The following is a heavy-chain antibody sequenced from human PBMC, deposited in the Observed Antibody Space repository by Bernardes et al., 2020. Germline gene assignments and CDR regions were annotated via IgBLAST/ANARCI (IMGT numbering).Heavy chain of an antibody. D-gene: IGHD3-10*01. CDR1: GFSVSTNY. CDR3: ARVNYGSGSYYFDW. Sequence: GGSLRLSCAASGFSVSTNYMTWVRQAPGKGLEWVSLIYSGGSTYYADSVKGRFTISRDDSKNTLYVQMNNLRAEDTAVYYCARVNYGSGSYYFDWLGQGTLVTVSS. J-gene: IGHJ4*02. V-gene: IGHV3-53*01. CDR2: IYSGGST.